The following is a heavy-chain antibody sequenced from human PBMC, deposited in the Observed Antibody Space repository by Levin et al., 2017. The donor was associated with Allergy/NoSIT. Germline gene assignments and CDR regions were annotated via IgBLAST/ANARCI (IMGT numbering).Heavy chain of an antibody. V-gene: IGHV3-30*18. J-gene: IGHJ4*02. CDR3: AKDPLDCYDSSGDFDY. CDR2: ISYDGSNK. CDR1: GFTFSSYG. D-gene: IGHD3-22*01. Sequence: GGSLRFSCAASGFTFSSYGMHWVRQAPGKGLEWVAVISYDGSNKYYADSVKGRFTISRDNSKNTLYLQMNSLRAEDTAVYYCAKDPLDCYDSSGDFDYWGQGTLVTVSS.